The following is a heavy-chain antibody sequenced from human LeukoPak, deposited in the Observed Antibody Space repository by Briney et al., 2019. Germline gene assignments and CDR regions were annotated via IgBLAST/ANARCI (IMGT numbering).Heavy chain of an antibody. CDR2: IYPGDSDT. Sequence: GESLKISCKGSGYSFTSYWIGWVRQVPGRGLEWMGIIYPGDSDTRYSPSFQGQVTISVDKSISTAYLQWSSLKASDTAMYYCARRGYCSGGSCYSFDYWGQGTLVTVSS. CDR3: ARRGYCSGGSCYSFDY. D-gene: IGHD2-15*01. V-gene: IGHV5-51*01. J-gene: IGHJ4*02. CDR1: GYSFTSYW.